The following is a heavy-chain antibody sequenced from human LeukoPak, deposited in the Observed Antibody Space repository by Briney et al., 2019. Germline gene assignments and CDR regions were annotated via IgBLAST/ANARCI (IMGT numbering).Heavy chain of an antibody. J-gene: IGHJ4*02. D-gene: IGHD3-10*01. V-gene: IGHV3-9*01. CDR2: VTWNSGSI. CDR1: GFTFSNNA. Sequence: GGSLRLSCVASGFTFSNNAMNWVRQAPGKGLEWVSGVTWNSGSIDYADSVKGRFTISRDNAKNSLYLQMNSLRAEDTALYYCARDSGAYHFDYWGQGTLVTVSS. CDR3: ARDSGAYHFDY.